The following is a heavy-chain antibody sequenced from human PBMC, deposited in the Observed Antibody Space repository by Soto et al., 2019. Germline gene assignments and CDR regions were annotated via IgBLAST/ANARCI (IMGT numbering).Heavy chain of an antibody. CDR2: IYYSGST. V-gene: IGHV4-59*01. D-gene: IGHD6-19*01. J-gene: IGHJ4*02. CDR3: ARSYPEVAGTSV. Sequence: SETLSLTCTVAGSSISGYYWSWIRQPPGKGLEWIGYIYYSGSTNYNPSLKSRVTISVDTSKNQFSLKLSSVTAADTAVYYCARSYPEVAGTSVWGQGTLVTVSS. CDR1: GSSISGYY.